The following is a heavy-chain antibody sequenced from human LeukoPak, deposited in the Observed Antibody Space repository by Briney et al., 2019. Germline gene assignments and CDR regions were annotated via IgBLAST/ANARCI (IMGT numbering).Heavy chain of an antibody. D-gene: IGHD3-10*01. J-gene: IGHJ4*02. CDR2: IYYSGST. CDR1: NGSISRYY. V-gene: IGHV4-59*01. CDR3: ARVNRWFGELFTDY. Sequence: SETLSLTCTVSNGSISRYYWSWIRQPPGKGLEWIGYIYYSGSTNYNPSLKSRVTISVDTSKNQFSLKLSSVTAADTAVYYCARVNRWFGELFTDYWGQGTLVTVSS.